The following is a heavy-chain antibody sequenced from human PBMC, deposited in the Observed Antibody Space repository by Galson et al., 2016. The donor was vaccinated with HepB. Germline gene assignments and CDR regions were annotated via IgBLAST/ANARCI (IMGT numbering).Heavy chain of an antibody. CDR2: ISGSGNST. J-gene: IGHJ6*02. Sequence: SLRLSCAASGFTFSSYSMNWVRQAPGKGLEWVSGISGSGNSTFYADSVKGRFAISRDNPKNTLYLQVNSLRAEDTAVYYCARGHGLRYFDWNKIFYFYAMDVWGQGTTVTVSS. CDR1: GFTFSSYS. V-gene: IGHV3-23*01. CDR3: ARGHGLRYFDWNKIFYFYAMDV. D-gene: IGHD3-9*01.